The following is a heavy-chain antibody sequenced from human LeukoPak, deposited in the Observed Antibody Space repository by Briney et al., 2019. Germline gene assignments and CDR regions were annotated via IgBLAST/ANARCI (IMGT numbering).Heavy chain of an antibody. D-gene: IGHD4-17*01. CDR2: INHSGST. CDR3: ARDGKRYGDYFQYYYYGMDV. V-gene: IGHV4-34*01. Sequence: SETLSLTCAVYGVSFSGYYWSWLRQPPGKGLEWIGEINHSGSTNYNPSLKSRVTISVDTSKNQFSLKLSSVTAADTAVYYCARDGKRYGDYFQYYYYGMDVWGQGTTVTVSS. J-gene: IGHJ6*02. CDR1: GVSFSGYY.